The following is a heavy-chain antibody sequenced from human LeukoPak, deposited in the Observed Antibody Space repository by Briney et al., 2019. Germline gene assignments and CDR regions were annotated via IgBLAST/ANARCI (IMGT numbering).Heavy chain of an antibody. J-gene: IGHJ4*02. Sequence: GGSLRLSCEASGFTLSSYCMHWVRQAPGKGLVWVSRINSGGSSPSYADSVKGRFTITRDNAKNTLYLQMNSLRAEDTAVYYCARGGEYSYGYIDYWGQGTLVTVSA. CDR2: INSGGSSP. CDR3: ARGGEYSYGYIDY. D-gene: IGHD5-18*01. V-gene: IGHV3-74*01. CDR1: GFTLSSYC.